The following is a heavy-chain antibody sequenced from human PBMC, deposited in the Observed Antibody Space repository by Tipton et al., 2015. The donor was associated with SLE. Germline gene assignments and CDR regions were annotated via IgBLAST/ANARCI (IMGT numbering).Heavy chain of an antibody. CDR3: ARGCGGSTSWYYFDN. CDR1: GGSISSSSYY. V-gene: IGHV4-61*01. J-gene: IGHJ4*02. Sequence: TLSLTCTVSGGSISSSSYYWSWIRLPPGKGLECIGYIYYSGSGNYNPSLKSRVTMSIDTSKNQFSMKLSSVTAADTAVYYCARGCGGSTSWYYFDNWGQGTLVTVSS. D-gene: IGHD6-13*01. CDR2: IYYSGSG.